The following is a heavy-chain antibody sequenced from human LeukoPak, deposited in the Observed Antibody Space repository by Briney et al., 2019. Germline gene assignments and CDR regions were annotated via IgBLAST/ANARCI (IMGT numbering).Heavy chain of an antibody. Sequence: ASVKVSCKASGYTFTSYGISWVRQAPGQGLEWMGWISAYNGNTNYAQKLQGRVTMTTDTSTSTAYMELRSLRSDDTAVYYCARANYYDSSGYYYHYHYYGMDVWGQGTTVTVSS. CDR2: ISAYNGNT. D-gene: IGHD3-22*01. CDR1: GYTFTSYG. CDR3: ARANYYDSSGYYYHYHYYGMDV. J-gene: IGHJ6*02. V-gene: IGHV1-18*01.